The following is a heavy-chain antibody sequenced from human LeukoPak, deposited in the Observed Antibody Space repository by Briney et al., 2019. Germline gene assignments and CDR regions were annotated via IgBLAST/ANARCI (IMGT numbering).Heavy chain of an antibody. Sequence: GGSLRLSCAASGFTFSSYSMNWVRQAPGKGLEWVSSISSSSSYIYYADSVKGRFTISRDSAKNSLYLQMNSLRAEDTAVYYCARKRDILTGYNDYWGQGTLVTVSS. CDR1: GFTFSSYS. J-gene: IGHJ4*02. V-gene: IGHV3-21*01. CDR2: ISSSSSYI. CDR3: ARKRDILTGYNDY. D-gene: IGHD3-9*01.